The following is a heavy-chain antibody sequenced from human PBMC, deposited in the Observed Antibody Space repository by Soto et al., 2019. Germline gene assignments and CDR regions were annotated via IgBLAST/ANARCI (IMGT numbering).Heavy chain of an antibody. CDR3: AKATYRNYYYYYYMDV. J-gene: IGHJ6*03. CDR2: ISGSGGST. CDR1: GFTFSSYA. V-gene: IGHV3-23*01. D-gene: IGHD1-7*01. Sequence: PGGSLRLSCAASGFTFSSYAMSWVRQAPGKGLEWVSAISGSGGSTYYADSVKGRFTISRDNSKNTLYLQMNSLRAEDTAVYYCAKATYRNYYYYYYMDVWGKGTTVTVSS.